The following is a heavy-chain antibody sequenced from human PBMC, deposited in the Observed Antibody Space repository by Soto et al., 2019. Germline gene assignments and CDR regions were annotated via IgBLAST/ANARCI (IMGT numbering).Heavy chain of an antibody. CDR3: ARVKCSSTSCYSGSYFDY. J-gene: IGHJ4*02. CDR2: INHSGST. CDR1: GGSFSGYY. Sequence: SETLSLTCAVYGGSFSGYYWSWIRQPPGKGLEWIGEINHSGSTNYNPSLKSRVTISVDTSKNQFSLKLSSVTAADTAVYYCARVKCSSTSCYSGSYFDYWGQGTLVTVSS. D-gene: IGHD2-2*01. V-gene: IGHV4-34*01.